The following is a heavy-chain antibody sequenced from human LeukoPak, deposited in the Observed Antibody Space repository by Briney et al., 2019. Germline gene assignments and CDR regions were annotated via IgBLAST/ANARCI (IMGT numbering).Heavy chain of an antibody. J-gene: IGHJ4*02. Sequence: SETQSLICTVSGGSISSYYWSWIRQPAGKGLEWIGRIYTSGSTNYNPSLKSRVTMSVDTSKNQFSLKLSSVTAADTAVYYCARDSSGGYGTYYFDYWGPGNLVTVSS. CDR1: GGSISSYY. CDR2: IYTSGST. D-gene: IGHD6-19*01. CDR3: ARDSSGGYGTYYFDY. V-gene: IGHV4-4*07.